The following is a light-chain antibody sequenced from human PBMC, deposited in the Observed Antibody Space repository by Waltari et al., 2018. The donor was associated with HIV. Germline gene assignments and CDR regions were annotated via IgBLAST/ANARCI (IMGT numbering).Light chain of an antibody. Sequence: QSALTQPASVSGSPGQSITISCTGTSSDVGSYNIVSWYHQHPGKAPKLMIYEVSKRPSGVSNRFSGSKSGNTASLTISGLQAEDEADYYCCSYAGSSYVFGTGTKVTVL. CDR2: EVS. J-gene: IGLJ1*01. CDR3: CSYAGSSYV. V-gene: IGLV2-23*02. CDR1: SSDVGSYNI.